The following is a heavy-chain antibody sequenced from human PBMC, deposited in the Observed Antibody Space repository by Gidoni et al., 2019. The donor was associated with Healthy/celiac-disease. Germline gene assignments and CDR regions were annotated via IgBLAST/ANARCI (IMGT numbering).Heavy chain of an antibody. Sequence: QVQLQQWGAGLLKPSETLSLTCAVYGGSFSGYYWSWIRQPPGKGLEWIGEINHRGSTNYNPSLKSRVTISVDTSKNQFSLKLSSVTAADTAVYYCARGGVVVPAAISRCWFDPWGQGTLVTVSS. V-gene: IGHV4-34*01. D-gene: IGHD2-2*02. CDR2: INHRGST. CDR1: GGSFSGYY. CDR3: ARGGVVVPAAISRCWFDP. J-gene: IGHJ5*02.